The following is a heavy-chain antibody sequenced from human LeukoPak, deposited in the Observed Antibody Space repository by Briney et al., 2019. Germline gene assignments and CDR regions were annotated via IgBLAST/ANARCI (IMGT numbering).Heavy chain of an antibody. J-gene: IGHJ4*02. D-gene: IGHD3-22*01. Sequence: GGSLRLSCAASGFTFSNYAMNWVRQAPGKGLEWGSGICGGGTNTDYTDSVRGRFIISRDNFRNTLSLQTRSVRAEDTAVYYCAKDARGYHRPIAHWGQGILVTVSS. CDR2: ICGGGTNT. CDR1: GFTFSNYA. V-gene: IGHV3-23*01. CDR3: AKDARGYHRPIAH.